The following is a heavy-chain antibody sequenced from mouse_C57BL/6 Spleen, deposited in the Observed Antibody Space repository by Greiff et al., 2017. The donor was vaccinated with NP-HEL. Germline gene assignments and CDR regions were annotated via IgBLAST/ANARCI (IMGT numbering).Heavy chain of an antibody. Sequence: EVYLVESGGGLVKPGGSLKLSCAASGFTFSSYAMSWVRQTPEKRLEWVATISDGGSYTYYPDNVKGRFTISRDNAKNNLYLQMSHLKSEDTAMYYCARGNRNYAMDYWGQGTSVTVSS. D-gene: IGHD2-14*01. V-gene: IGHV5-4*03. J-gene: IGHJ4*01. CDR2: ISDGGSYT. CDR3: ARGNRNYAMDY. CDR1: GFTFSSYA.